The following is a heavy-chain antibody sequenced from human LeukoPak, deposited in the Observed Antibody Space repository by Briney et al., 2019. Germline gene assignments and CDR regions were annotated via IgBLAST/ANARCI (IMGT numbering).Heavy chain of an antibody. CDR2: IYYSGST. CDR3: ARDRFAADTATAVSDYYYGMDV. CDR1: GGSISSYY. Sequence: SETLSLTCTVSGGSISSYYWSWIRQPPGKGLEWIGYIYYSGSTNYNPSLKSRVTISVDTSKNQFSLKLSSVTAADKAVYYCARDRFAADTATAVSDYYYGMDVWGQGTTVTVSS. V-gene: IGHV4-59*01. J-gene: IGHJ6*02. D-gene: IGHD5-18*01.